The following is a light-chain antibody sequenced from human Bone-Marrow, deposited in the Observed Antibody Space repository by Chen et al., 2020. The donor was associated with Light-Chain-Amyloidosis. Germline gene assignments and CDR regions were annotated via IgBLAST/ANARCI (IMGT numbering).Light chain of an antibody. J-gene: IGLJ1*01. V-gene: IGLV2-14*01. CDR2: EVT. Sequence: QSALTQPASVPGSPGQSIPISCTGTSSDVGGDNHVSWYQQHPAQAPKLLIYEVTNRPSWVPDRFAGSTSDNTASLTSSGLQTEDEADYFCSSYTITNTLGFGGGTRVTVL. CDR3: SSYTITNTLG. CDR1: SSDVGGDNH.